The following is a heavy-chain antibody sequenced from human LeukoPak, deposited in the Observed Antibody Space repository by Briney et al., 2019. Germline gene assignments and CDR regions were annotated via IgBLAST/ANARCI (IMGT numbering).Heavy chain of an antibody. D-gene: IGHD3-9*01. J-gene: IGHJ2*01. V-gene: IGHV3-30*02. CDR3: AKTLRYSINWYFDL. CDR1: GFGFSSYG. Sequence: GGSLRLSCAASGFGFSSYGMQWVRQAPGKGPEWVAFIRYDGSNKYYADSVKGRFTISRDNAKNSLCLQMNSLRAEDTALYYCAKTLRYSINWYFDLWGRGTLVTVSS. CDR2: IRYDGSNK.